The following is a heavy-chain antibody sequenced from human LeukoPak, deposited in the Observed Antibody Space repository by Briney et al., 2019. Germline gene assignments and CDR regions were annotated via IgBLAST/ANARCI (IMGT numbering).Heavy chain of an antibody. CDR3: ARALGVAVYWYFDL. CDR2: INHSGST. D-gene: IGHD6-19*01. Sequence: SETLSLTCAVYGGSFSGYYWSCIRQPPGKGLECIGEINHSGSTNYNPSRKSRVTISVDTSKTQFSLKLSSVTAADTAVYYCARALGVAVYWYFDLWGRGTLVTVSS. J-gene: IGHJ2*01. V-gene: IGHV4-34*01. CDR1: GGSFSGYY.